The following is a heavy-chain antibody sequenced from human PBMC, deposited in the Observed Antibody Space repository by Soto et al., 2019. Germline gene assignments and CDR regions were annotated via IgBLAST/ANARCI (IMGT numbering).Heavy chain of an antibody. D-gene: IGHD5-12*01. CDR3: AREIEGDGYNGDAFDI. V-gene: IGHV1-69*01. J-gene: IGHJ3*02. CDR1: GGTFSSYA. Sequence: QVQLVQSGAEVTKPGSSVKVSCKASGGTFSSYAISWVRQAPGQGLEWMGGIISIFGTANYAQKFQGRVTITADESTSTAYMALSSLRSEDTAEYYCAREIEGDGYNGDAFDIWDQGTMVTVSS. CDR2: IISIFGTA.